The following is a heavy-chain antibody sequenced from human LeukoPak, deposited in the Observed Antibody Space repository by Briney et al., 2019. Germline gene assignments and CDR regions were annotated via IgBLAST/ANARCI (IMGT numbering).Heavy chain of an antibody. Sequence: ASVKVSCKASGYTFTGYYMHWVRQAPGQGLEWMGWINPNSGGTNYAQKFQGRATMTRDTSISTAYMELSRLRSDDTAVYYCARDSWRKETNFDYWGQGTLVTVSS. V-gene: IGHV1-2*02. J-gene: IGHJ4*02. CDR2: INPNSGGT. CDR3: ARDSWRKETNFDY. CDR1: GYTFTGYY. D-gene: IGHD6-13*01.